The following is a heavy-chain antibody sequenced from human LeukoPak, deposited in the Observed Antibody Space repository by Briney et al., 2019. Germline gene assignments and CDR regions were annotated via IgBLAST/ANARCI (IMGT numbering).Heavy chain of an antibody. CDR2: ISYDGSNK. CDR1: GFTFSSYA. J-gene: IGHJ4*02. CDR3: ARSVWSGYYATDY. V-gene: IGHV3-30-3*01. D-gene: IGHD3-3*01. Sequence: GGSLRLSCAASGFTFSSYAMHWARQAPGKGLEWVAVISYDGSNKYYADSVKGRFTISRDNSKNTLYLQMNSLRAEDTAVYYCARSVWSGYYATDYWGQGTLVTVSS.